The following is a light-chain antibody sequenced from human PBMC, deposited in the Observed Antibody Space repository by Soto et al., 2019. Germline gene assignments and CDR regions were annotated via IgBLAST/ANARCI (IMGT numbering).Light chain of an antibody. V-gene: IGLV2-23*01. CDR3: CSYAGSSPSYV. CDR2: EGS. CDR1: SGEGGSYNL. Sequence: QSVLSRPASVSGSPGQSITISCTGTSGEGGSYNLVSWYQQHPGKAPQLMIYEGSKRPSGVSNRFSGSKSGNTASLTISGLQAEDEADYYCCSYAGSSPSYVFGTGTKVTVL. J-gene: IGLJ1*01.